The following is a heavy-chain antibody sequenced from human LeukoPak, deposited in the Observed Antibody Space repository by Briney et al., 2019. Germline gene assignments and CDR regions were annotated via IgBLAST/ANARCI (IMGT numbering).Heavy chain of an antibody. CDR1: GYTFTSYA. V-gene: IGHV1-69*05. CDR3: ARERPPGDSSNWFLEGYFDI. CDR2: IIPIFGTA. Sequence: SVKVSCKASGYTFTSYAITWVRQAPGQGLEWMGRIIPIFGTANYAQKFQGRVTITTDESTSTAYMELSTLRSDDTAVYYCARERPPGDSSNWFLEGYFDIWGQGTLVTVSS. J-gene: IGHJ4*02. D-gene: IGHD6-13*01.